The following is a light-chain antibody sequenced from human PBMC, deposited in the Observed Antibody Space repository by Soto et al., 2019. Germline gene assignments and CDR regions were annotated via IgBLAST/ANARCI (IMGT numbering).Light chain of an antibody. J-gene: IGLJ1*01. Sequence: QSVLTQPASVSGSLGQAITVSCSGTSSDIGAHNFVSWYQQHPGKAPKLIIYEVINRPSGVSDRFSASKSGNTASLTISGLQSEDEADYYCNSYTSSNTFVFGSGTKVTVL. CDR1: SSDIGAHNF. V-gene: IGLV2-14*03. CDR2: EVI. CDR3: NSYTSSNTFV.